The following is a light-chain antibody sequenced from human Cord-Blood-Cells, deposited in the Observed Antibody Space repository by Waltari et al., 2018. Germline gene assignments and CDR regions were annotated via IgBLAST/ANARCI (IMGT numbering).Light chain of an antibody. J-gene: IGKJ4*01. CDR3: QQSYSTRLT. CDR1: PSINSY. CDR2: AAS. Sequence: DIQTTQYPSSLSASVGARVTSTCRASPSINSYLNWYQQKPGKAPKLRIYAASSLQRGVPSRFSGSGSGSDFTLTISSLQPEDFATYYCQQSYSTRLTFGGGTKVEIK. V-gene: IGKV1-39*01.